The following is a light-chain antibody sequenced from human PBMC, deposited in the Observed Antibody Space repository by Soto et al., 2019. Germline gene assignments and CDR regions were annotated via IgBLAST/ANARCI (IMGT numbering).Light chain of an antibody. CDR3: QSYDSSMSGYV. CDR1: SSNIGAGYD. Sequence: QPVLTQPPSVSGAPGQRVTISCTGSSSNIGAGYDAHWYQKVPGTAPKLLIYENNNRPSGVPDRFSGSKSGTSASLAITGLQAEDEAEYYCQSYDSSMSGYVFGTGTKVTVL. CDR2: ENN. V-gene: IGLV1-40*01. J-gene: IGLJ1*01.